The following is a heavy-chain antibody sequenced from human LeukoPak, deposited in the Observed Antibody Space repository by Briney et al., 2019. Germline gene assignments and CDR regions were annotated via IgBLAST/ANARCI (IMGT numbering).Heavy chain of an antibody. J-gene: IGHJ4*02. CDR3: ARGAGSSWYFYFDY. CDR1: GGSISSYY. V-gene: IGHV4-4*07. D-gene: IGHD6-13*01. CDR2: LHTSGST. Sequence: SETLSLTCTVSGGSISSYYWSWIRQPAGEGLEWIGRLHTSGSTHYNPSLKSRVTMSVDTSKNQFSLKLSSVTAADTAVYYCARGAGSSWYFYFDYWGQGTLVTVSS.